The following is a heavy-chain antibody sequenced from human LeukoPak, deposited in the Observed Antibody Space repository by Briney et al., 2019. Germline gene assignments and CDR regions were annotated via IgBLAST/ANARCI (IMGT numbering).Heavy chain of an antibody. D-gene: IGHD6-13*01. J-gene: IGHJ6*02. CDR1: GGSISSGGYY. Sequence: SETLSLTCTVSGGSISSGGYYWSWIRQHPGKGLEWIGYIYYSGSTYYNPSLKSRVTISVDTSKNQFSLKLSSVTAADTAVYYCARDSMRGYSSSWRPNYYYYGTDVWGQGTTVTVSS. CDR2: IYYSGST. V-gene: IGHV4-31*03. CDR3: ARDSMRGYSSSWRPNYYYYGTDV.